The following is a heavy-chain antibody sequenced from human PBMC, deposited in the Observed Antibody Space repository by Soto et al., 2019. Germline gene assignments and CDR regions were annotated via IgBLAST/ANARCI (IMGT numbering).Heavy chain of an antibody. J-gene: IGHJ5*02. CDR1: GYSIDSGYY. CDR3: VGVARTYGPDKP. CDR2: IYYTGNT. V-gene: IGHV4-38-2*02. D-gene: IGHD1-1*01. Sequence: PSETLSLTCSVSGYSIDSGYYWGWMRQPPGERLEWLASIYYTGNTYLNPSLKSRLSISVDTSKNQFSLNLTSLTSADTAVYYCVGVARTYGPDKPWGRGTLVTVSS.